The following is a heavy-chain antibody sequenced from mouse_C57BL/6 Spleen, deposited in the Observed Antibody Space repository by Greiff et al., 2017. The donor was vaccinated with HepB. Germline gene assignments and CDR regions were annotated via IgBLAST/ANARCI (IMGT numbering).Heavy chain of an antibody. D-gene: IGHD2-1*01. CDR3: AREDYGNPHYYAMDY. CDR2: IYPGDGDT. Sequence: VQLQQSGAELVKPGASVKISCKASGYAFSSYWMNWVKQRPGKGLEWIGQIYPGDGDTNYNGKFKGKATLTADKSSSTAYMQLSSLTSEDSAVYFCAREDYGNPHYYAMDYWGQGTSVTVSS. V-gene: IGHV1-80*01. CDR1: GYAFSSYW. J-gene: IGHJ4*01.